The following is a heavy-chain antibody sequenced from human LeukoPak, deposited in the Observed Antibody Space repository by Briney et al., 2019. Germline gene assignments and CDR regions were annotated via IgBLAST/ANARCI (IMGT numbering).Heavy chain of an antibody. CDR3: TRGKGDQGWY. CDR1: GFTLGDYA. D-gene: IGHD2-15*01. V-gene: IGHV3-49*03. CDR2: IRSKAYGGTT. J-gene: IGHJ4*02. Sequence: GGSLRLSCTGSGFTLGDYAMSWFRQAPGKGLEWVGFIRSKAYGGTTEYAASVKGRFTISRDDSKSIAYLQMNSLETEDTAVYYCTRGKGDQGWYWGQGTLVTVSS.